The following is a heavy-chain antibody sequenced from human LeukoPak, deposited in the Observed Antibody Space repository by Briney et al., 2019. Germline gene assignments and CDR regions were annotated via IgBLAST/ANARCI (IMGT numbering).Heavy chain of an antibody. CDR2: INPNSGGT. V-gene: IGHV1-2*02. J-gene: IGHJ4*02. CDR1: GYTFTDYY. Sequence: ASVKVSCKASGYTFTDYYMHWVRQAPGQGLEWMGWINPNSGGTNYAQKFQGRVTMTRDTSISTAYMELSRLTSDDTAVYYCARGYCSGGSCYQFDYGGQGTLVTVSS. D-gene: IGHD2-15*01. CDR3: ARGYCSGGSCYQFDY.